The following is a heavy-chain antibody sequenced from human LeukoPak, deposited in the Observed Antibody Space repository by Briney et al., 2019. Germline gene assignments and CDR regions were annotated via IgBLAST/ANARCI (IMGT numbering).Heavy chain of an antibody. CDR2: INSDGYSI. Sequence: PGGSLRLSCAASGFTFSGYWMHWVRQAPGKGLVWVSRINSDGYSITYADSVRGRFTISRDNAENTLYLQMNSLRAEDTAVFYCARDLDSGWTYGMDVWGQGTTVTVSS. CDR3: ARDLDSGWTYGMDV. J-gene: IGHJ6*02. D-gene: IGHD6-19*01. V-gene: IGHV3-74*03. CDR1: GFTFSGYW.